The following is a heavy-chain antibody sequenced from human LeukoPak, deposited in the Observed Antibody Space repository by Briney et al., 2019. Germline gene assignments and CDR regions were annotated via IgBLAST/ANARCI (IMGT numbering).Heavy chain of an antibody. CDR1: GFTLSNYA. D-gene: IGHD5-18*01. CDR2: ISYDGSNK. J-gene: IGHJ2*01. Sequence: GRSLRLSCAASGFTLSNYAIHWVRQAPGKGLEWVAVISYDGSNKYYADSVKGRFTISRDNSKSALYLQMNSLRAEDTAVYYCARARVDIAMFTWLNWYFDLWGRGTLVTVSS. V-gene: IGHV3-30-3*01. CDR3: ARARVDIAMFTWLNWYFDL.